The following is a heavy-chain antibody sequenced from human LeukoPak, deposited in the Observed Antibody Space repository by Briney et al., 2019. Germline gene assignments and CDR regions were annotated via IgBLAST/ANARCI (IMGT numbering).Heavy chain of an antibody. V-gene: IGHV4-59*01. Sequence: SETLSLTCTVSGGSLGTYFWSWIRQSPGEGLEWIGYTGGTNYNPSLKSRVSISVDTSKNQFSLKLSSVTAADTAVYYCARDKSLRGRRYGNDYWGQGAQVTVSS. CDR3: ARDKSLRGRRYGNDY. CDR2: TGGT. CDR1: GGSLGTYF. J-gene: IGHJ4*02. D-gene: IGHD4-17*01.